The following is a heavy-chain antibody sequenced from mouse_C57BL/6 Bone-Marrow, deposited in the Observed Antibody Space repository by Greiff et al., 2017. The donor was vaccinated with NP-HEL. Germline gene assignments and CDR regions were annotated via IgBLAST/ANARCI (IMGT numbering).Heavy chain of an antibody. CDR3: ARPNWDWFAY. CDR2: IYPGDGDT. CDR1: GYAFSSSW. V-gene: IGHV1-82*01. Sequence: QVQLKESGPELVKPGASVKISCKASGYAFSSSWMNWVKQRPGKGLEWIGRIYPGDGDTNYNGKFKGKATLTADKSSSTAYMQLSSLTSEDSAVYFCARPNWDWFAYWGQGTLVTVSA. J-gene: IGHJ3*01. D-gene: IGHD4-1*02.